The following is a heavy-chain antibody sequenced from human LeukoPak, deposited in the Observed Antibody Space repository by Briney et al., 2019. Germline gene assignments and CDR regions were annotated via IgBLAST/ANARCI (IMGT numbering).Heavy chain of an antibody. CDR1: GGSY. CDR3: ARGGTTVVQYNWFDP. Sequence: SETLSLTCTVSGGSYWGWIRQPPGKGLEWIGSMSYTGSTHYNPSLQSRVTISVDTSKNQFSLKLSSVTAADTAVYYCARGGTTVVQYNWFDPWGQGTLVTVSS. D-gene: IGHD4-23*01. J-gene: IGHJ5*02. V-gene: IGHV4-39*07. CDR2: MSYTGST.